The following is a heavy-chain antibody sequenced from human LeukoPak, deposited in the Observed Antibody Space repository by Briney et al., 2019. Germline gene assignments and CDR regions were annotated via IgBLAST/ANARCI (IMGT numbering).Heavy chain of an antibody. V-gene: IGHV3-15*01. CDR3: QGGRF. CDR1: GFTFTNAW. CDR2: IKSKTDGGAT. Sequence: GGSLRLSCSASGFTFTNAWMSWVRQAPGKGLEWVGRIKSKTDGGATDYAAPVKGRFSISRDDSKNTLYLQMNSLKSEDTAVYYCQGGRFWGQGTLVTVSS. J-gene: IGHJ4*01. D-gene: IGHD1-26*01.